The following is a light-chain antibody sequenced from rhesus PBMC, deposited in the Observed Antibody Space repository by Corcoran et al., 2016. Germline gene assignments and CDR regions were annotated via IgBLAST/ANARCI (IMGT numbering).Light chain of an antibody. CDR2: KAS. J-gene: IGKJ1*01. Sequence: DIQMTQSPSSLSASVGDTVTITCRASQSINSWLAWYQPKPGKAPKLLIYKASTLQGGVPSRFSVSGSGTDFTLTLSSLLSEDFATYFCQQYSSSPWTFGQGTKVEIK. V-gene: IGKV1-22*01. CDR1: QSINSW. CDR3: QQYSSSPWT.